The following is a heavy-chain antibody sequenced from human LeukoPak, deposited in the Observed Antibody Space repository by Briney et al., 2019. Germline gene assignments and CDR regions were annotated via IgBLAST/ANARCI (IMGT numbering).Heavy chain of an antibody. J-gene: IGHJ4*02. CDR1: GGTFSSYA. Sequence: SVEVSCKASGGTFSSYAISWVRQAPGQGLEWMGRIIPIFGTANYAQKFQGRVTITTDESTSTAYMELSSLRSEDTAVYYCARLGYCSGGRTCFDYWGQGTLVTVSS. D-gene: IGHD2-15*01. CDR2: IIPIFGTA. V-gene: IGHV1-69*05. CDR3: ARLGYCSGGRTCFDY.